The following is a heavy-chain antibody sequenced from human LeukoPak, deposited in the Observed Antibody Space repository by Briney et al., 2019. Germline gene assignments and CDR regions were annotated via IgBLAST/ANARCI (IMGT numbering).Heavy chain of an antibody. D-gene: IGHD5-24*01. V-gene: IGHV4-34*01. Sequence: SETLSLTCAVYGGSFSGYYWSWIRQPPGKGLEWIGEINHSGSTNYNPSLKGRVTISVDTSKNQFSLKLSSVTAADTAVYYCASMMAPRWGQGTLVTVSS. CDR3: ASMMAPR. CDR2: INHSGST. CDR1: GGSFSGYY. J-gene: IGHJ4*02.